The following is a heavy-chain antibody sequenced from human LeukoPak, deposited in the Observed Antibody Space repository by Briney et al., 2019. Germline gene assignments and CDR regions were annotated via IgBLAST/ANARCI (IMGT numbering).Heavy chain of an antibody. CDR3: ARGVVFHDYVWGSYRPHRYYFDY. CDR1: GGSFSGYY. Sequence: PSETLSLTCAVYGGSFSGYYWSWIRHPPGKGLEWIGKINHSGSTNYNPSLKSRVTISVDPSKNQFSLKLSSVTAADTAVYYCARGVVFHDYVWGSYRPHRYYFDYWGQGTLVTVSS. D-gene: IGHD3-16*02. CDR2: INHSGST. J-gene: IGHJ4*02. V-gene: IGHV4-34*01.